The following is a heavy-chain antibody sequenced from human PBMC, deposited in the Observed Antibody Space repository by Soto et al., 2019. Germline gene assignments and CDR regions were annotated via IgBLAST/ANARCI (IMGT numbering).Heavy chain of an antibody. CDR1: GDSVSSDSAA. V-gene: IGHV6-1*01. CDR2: TYYRSKWYN. J-gene: IGHJ5*02. CDR3: AREKTEYYYDSSGYYPENWFDP. Sequence: SQTLSLTCAISGDSVSSDSAAWNWIRQSPSRGLEWLGRTYYRSKWYNDYAVSVKSRITINPDTSKNQFSLQLNSVTPEDTAVYYCAREKTEYYYDSSGYYPENWFDPWGPGTLVTVSS. D-gene: IGHD3-22*01.